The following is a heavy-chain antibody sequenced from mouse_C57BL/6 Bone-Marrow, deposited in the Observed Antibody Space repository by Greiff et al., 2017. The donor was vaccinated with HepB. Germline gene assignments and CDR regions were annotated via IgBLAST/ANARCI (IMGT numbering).Heavy chain of an antibody. CDR1: GFTFSNYW. CDR3: TGGTASYYFDY. Sequence: EVKLEESGGGLVQPGGSMKLSCVASGFTFSNYWMNWVRQSPEKGLEWVAQIRLKSDNYATHYAESVKGRFTISRDDSKSSVYLQMNNLRAEDTGIYYCTGGTASYYFDYWGQGTTLTVSS. D-gene: IGHD3-3*01. CDR2: IRLKSDNYAT. V-gene: IGHV6-3*01. J-gene: IGHJ2*01.